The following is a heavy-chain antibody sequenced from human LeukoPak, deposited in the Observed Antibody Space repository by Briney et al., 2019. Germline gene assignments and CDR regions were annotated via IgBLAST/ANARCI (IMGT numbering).Heavy chain of an antibody. CDR1: GGSFSGYY. CDR3: ARVSGMATIDY. D-gene: IGHD5-24*01. V-gene: IGHV4-34*01. Sequence: SETLSLTCAVYGGSFSGYYWSWIRQPSGKGLEWIGEINHSGNTNYNPSLKSRVTISLDTSKNQFSLKLSSVTAADTAVYYCARVSGMATIDYWGQGTLVTVSS. CDR2: INHSGNT. J-gene: IGHJ4*02.